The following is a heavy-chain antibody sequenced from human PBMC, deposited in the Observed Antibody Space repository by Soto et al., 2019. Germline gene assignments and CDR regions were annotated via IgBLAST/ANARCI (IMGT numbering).Heavy chain of an antibody. V-gene: IGHV4-30-4*01. CDR3: AREGGESSDGLYYFDS. CDR1: GGSASSDNY. J-gene: IGHJ4*02. CDR2: IYYSGNT. Sequence: SETLSLTCTVSGGSASSDNYWSWIRQPPGKGLEWIGHIYYSGNTDYNPSLKSRLAISIDTSKNQFSLKLSSVTAADTAVYFCAREGGESSDGLYYFDSWGQGSLVTVSS. D-gene: IGHD3-16*01.